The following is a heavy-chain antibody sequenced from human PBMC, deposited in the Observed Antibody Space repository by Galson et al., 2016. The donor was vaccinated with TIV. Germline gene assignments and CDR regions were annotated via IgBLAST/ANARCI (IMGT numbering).Heavy chain of an antibody. CDR2: IRNKAHGGTT. D-gene: IGHD2-2*01. Sequence: SLRLSCAASGFTFGDYAMSWVRQAPGKGLEWVGFIRNKAHGGTTEYAASVKGRFTISRDDSKSIAYLQMNSLKTEDTAVYYCTRDKTRDIILIPAGMNDYWGQGTLVTVSS. CDR1: GFTFGDYA. J-gene: IGHJ4*02. V-gene: IGHV3-49*04. CDR3: TRDKTRDIILIPAGMNDY.